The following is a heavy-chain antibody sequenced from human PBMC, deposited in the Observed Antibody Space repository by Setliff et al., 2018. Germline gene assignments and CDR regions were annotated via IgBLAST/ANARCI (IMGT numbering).Heavy chain of an antibody. CDR1: GFIFSNFG. Sequence: GGSLRLSCGASGFIFSNFGMHWVRQAPGKGLEWVAAVSFDGSRKYYADSVRGRFTISRDTSKNTLFLQMNRLRAEDTALYYCAPHPNLNGDFWGQGTLVTVSS. CDR2: VSFDGSRK. V-gene: IGHV3-30*03. J-gene: IGHJ4*02. CDR3: APHPNLNGDF.